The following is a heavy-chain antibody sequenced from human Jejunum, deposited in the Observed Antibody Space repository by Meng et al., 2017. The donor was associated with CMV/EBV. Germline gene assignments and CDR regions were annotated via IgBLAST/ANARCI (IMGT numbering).Heavy chain of an antibody. J-gene: IGHJ4*02. CDR3: GRGSYFDY. CDR2: ISTYNGDT. CDR1: GYTFNTYG. D-gene: IGHD3-10*01. Sequence: QVVMYGAEGQSHGASVKGSCKASGYTFNTYGISWVRQAHGQGLEWMGWISTYNGDTNYAQNLQGRVTMTTDTSTNTVYMELRSLRSDDTAVYYCGRGSYFDYWGQGTLVTVSS. V-gene: IGHV1-18*01.